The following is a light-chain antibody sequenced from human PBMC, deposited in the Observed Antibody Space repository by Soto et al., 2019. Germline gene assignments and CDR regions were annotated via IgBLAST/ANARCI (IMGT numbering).Light chain of an antibody. J-gene: IGLJ1*01. CDR1: SSDIGGSNY. CDR2: EVS. CDR3: SSYAGRNNYV. Sequence: QSVLTQPASVSGSPGQSITISCTGTSSDIGGSNYVSWYQQHPGKAPKFMIYEVSNRPSGVSDRFSGSKSGNTASLTISGLQAEDEADYFCSSYAGRNNYVFGTGTKVTVL. V-gene: IGLV2-14*01.